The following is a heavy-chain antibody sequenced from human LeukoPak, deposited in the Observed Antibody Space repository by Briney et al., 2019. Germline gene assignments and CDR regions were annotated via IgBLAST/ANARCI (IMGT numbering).Heavy chain of an antibody. CDR2: IYTSGST. D-gene: IGHD3-10*01. CDR3: AREPRGLWFGDDNWFDP. Sequence: PSQTLSLTCTVSGGSISSGSYYWSWIRQPAGKGLEWIGRIYTSGSTNYNPSLKGRVTMSVDTSKNQFSLKVSSVTAADTAVYYCAREPRGLWFGDDNWFDPWGQGTLVNVSS. J-gene: IGHJ5*02. V-gene: IGHV4-61*02. CDR1: GGSISSGSYY.